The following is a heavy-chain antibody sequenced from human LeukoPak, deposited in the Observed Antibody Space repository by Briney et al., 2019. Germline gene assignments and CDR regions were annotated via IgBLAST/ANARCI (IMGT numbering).Heavy chain of an antibody. CDR2: INSDGSST. J-gene: IGHJ6*01. D-gene: IGHD3-10*01. Sequence: GGSLRLSCAASGFTFSSYWMHWVRQAPGKGLVWVSRINSDGSSTSYADSVKGRFTISRDNAKNTLYLQMNSLRDEDAAVYYCXXGXYYXXXXXXXXXYY. CDR1: GFTFSSYW. V-gene: IGHV3-74*01. CDR3: XXGXYYXXXXXXXXXYY.